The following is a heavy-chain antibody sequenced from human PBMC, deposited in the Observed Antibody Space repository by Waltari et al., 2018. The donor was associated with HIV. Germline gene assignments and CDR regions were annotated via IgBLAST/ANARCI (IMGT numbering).Heavy chain of an antibody. J-gene: IGHJ2*01. CDR1: GLTFSGFA. CDR2: ISGSGGST. V-gene: IGHV3-23*01. Sequence: EVQLLESGGGLVQPGGSLRLSCAASGLTFSGFAMNWVRQAPGKGLEWVSSISGSGGSTYYADSVKGRFTISRDNSKNTLYLQMSSLRADDTAVYYCAKGSGTTVANWYFDLWGRGTLVTVSS. D-gene: IGHD4-17*01. CDR3: AKGSGTTVANWYFDL.